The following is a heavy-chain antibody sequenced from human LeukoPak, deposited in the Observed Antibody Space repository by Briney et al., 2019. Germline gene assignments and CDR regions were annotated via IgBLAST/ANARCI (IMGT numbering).Heavy chain of an antibody. Sequence: GGSLRLSCAASGFTFSNFWMHWVRQAPGKGLVWVSRINSDGSDTSYADSVKGRLTISRDNAKNTLYLQMNSLRAEDTAIYYCVGGYDPHYWGQGTLVTVSS. J-gene: IGHJ4*02. D-gene: IGHD2-8*02. CDR1: GFTFSNFW. V-gene: IGHV3-74*01. CDR3: VGGYDPHY. CDR2: INSDGSDT.